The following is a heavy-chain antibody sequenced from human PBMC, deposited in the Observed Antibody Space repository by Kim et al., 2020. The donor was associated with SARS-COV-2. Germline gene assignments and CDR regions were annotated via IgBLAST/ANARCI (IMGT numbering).Heavy chain of an antibody. Sequence: ADSVKGRFTISRDNSKNTLYLQMNSLRAEDTAVYYCARDFAWSSSSEGDYWGQGTLVTVSS. V-gene: IGHV3-30*07. CDR3: ARDFAWSSSSEGDY. J-gene: IGHJ4*02. D-gene: IGHD6-6*01.